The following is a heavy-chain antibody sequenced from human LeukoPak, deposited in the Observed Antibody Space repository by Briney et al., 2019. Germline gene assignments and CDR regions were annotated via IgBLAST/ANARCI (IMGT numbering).Heavy chain of an antibody. CDR2: ISGSGGST. CDR3: ARPVAGTYAPIDC. D-gene: IGHD6-19*01. CDR1: GGSFSGYY. J-gene: IGHJ4*02. V-gene: IGHV3-23*01. Sequence: ETLSLTCAVYGGSFSGYYWSWIRQPPGKGLEWVSAISGSGGSTDYADSAKGRFTISRDNAKNTLYLQMNSLTAEDTAVYYCARPVAGTYAPIDCWGQGTLVTVSS.